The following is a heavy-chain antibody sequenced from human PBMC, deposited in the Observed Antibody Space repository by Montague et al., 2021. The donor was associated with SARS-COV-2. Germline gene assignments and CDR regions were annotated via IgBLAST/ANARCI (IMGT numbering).Heavy chain of an antibody. V-gene: IGHV4-59*13. CDR2: IYYSGST. CDR1: GVSIASYY. D-gene: IGHD3/OR15-3a*01. J-gene: IGHJ3*02. CDR3: ARDTPYYDFWNTYYGPDGFDI. Sequence: SETLSLTCTVSGVSIASYYWTWIRQPPGKGLEWIGYIYYSGSTNYNPSLKSRVTISVDTSENQFSLKLTSVTAADTAVYYCARDTPYYDFWNTYYGPDGFDIWGQGTMVIVSS.